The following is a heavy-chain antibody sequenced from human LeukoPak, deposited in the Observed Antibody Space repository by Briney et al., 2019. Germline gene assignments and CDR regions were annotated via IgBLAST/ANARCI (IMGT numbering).Heavy chain of an antibody. CDR3: ARGRAAADDFDY. D-gene: IGHD6-13*01. CDR1: GYSFTSYG. Sequence: ASVKVSCKAFGYSFTSYGINWVRQAPGQGLEWMGWISTYSGNIEYGQKFQGRVTMTRDTSTGTAYMQLRSLTSDDTVMYYCARGRAAADDFDYWGQGTLVTVSS. CDR2: ISTYSGNI. V-gene: IGHV1-18*04. J-gene: IGHJ4*02.